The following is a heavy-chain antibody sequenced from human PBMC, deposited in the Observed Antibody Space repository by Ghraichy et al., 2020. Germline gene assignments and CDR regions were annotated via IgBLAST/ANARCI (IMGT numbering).Heavy chain of an antibody. CDR1: GFTFSSHW. V-gene: IGHV3-7*01. CDR2: IKQDESEK. J-gene: IGHJ5*02. D-gene: IGHD3-22*01. Sequence: GGSLRLSCAASGFTFSSHWMSWVRQAPGKGLEWVANIKQDESEKYYVDSVKGRFTISRDNAKNSLYLQMNSLRVEDTAVYYCARAGEYYYDSSGYYTSWGQGTLVTVSS. CDR3: ARAGEYYYDSSGYYTS.